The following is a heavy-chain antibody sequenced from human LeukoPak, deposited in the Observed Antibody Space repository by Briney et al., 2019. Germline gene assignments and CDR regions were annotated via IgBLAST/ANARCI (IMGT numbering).Heavy chain of an antibody. J-gene: IGHJ6*03. V-gene: IGHV1-2*06. D-gene: IGHD6-13*01. CDR3: ARSGIAAAGTPQGIYYYYYMDV. CDR2: INPNSGGT. CDR1: GYTFTGYY. Sequence: GASVKVSRKASGYTFTGYYMHWVRQAPGQGLEWMGRINPNSGGTNYAQKFQGRVTMTRDTSISTAYMELSRLRSDDTAVYYCARSGIAAAGTPQGIYYYYYMDVWGKGTTVTVSS.